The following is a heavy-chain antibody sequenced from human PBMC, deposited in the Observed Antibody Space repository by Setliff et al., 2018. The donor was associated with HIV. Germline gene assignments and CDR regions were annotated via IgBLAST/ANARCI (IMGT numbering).Heavy chain of an antibody. J-gene: IGHJ6*03. V-gene: IGHV1-18*01. CDR1: GYTFINYH. Sequence: PGASVKVSCKASGYTFINYHITWVRQAPGQGLEWVGSISASSVNTNYTQGRVTMTTDISTSTAYMELRSLRSADSAVYYCARVPVSNYYYYMDVWGKGTTVTVSS. CDR2: ISASSVNT. CDR3: ARVPVSNYYYYMDV.